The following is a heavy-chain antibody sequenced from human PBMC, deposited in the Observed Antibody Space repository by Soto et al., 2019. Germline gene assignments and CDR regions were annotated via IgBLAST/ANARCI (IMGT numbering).Heavy chain of an antibody. CDR3: ARFIAAAGSFYYYYGMDV. J-gene: IGHJ6*02. V-gene: IGHV4-39*01. CDR1: GGSISSSSYY. D-gene: IGHD6-13*01. CDR2: IYYSGST. Sequence: QLQLQESGPGLVKPSETLSLTCTVSGGSISSSSYYWGWIRQPPGKGLEWIGSIYYSGSTYYNPSLKSRVTISVDTSQNQFSLKRSSVTAADTAVYYCARFIAAAGSFYYYYGMDVWGQGTTVTVSS.